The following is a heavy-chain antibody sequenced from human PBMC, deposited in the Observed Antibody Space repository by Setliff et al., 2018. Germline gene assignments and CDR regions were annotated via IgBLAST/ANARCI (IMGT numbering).Heavy chain of an antibody. Sequence: FISYGISWVRQAPGQGLEWMGWISAYNGNTNYAQKLQGRVTMTTDTSTSTAYMELRSLRSDDTAVYYCARGNNVDHEYFDFWVASGDSDHWGQGTLVTVPS. J-gene: IGHJ5*02. D-gene: IGHD3-3*01. CDR3: ARGNNVDHEYFDFWVASGDSDH. CDR2: ISAYNGNT. CDR1: FISYG. V-gene: IGHV1-18*01.